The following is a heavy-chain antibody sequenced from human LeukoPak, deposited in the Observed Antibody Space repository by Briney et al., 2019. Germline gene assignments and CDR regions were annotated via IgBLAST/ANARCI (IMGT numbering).Heavy chain of an antibody. J-gene: IGHJ4*02. CDR1: GYSFTSYY. CDR2: INPSGSIT. V-gene: IGHV1-46*01. CDR3: ARTRVLRYFDAPPGY. Sequence: ASVKVSCKASGYSFTSYYIHWVRQAPGQGPEWMGIINPSGSITSYAQKFQGRVTMTRDMSTSTVYMELSSLRSEDTAVYYCARTRVLRYFDAPPGYWGRGTLVTVSS. D-gene: IGHD3-9*01.